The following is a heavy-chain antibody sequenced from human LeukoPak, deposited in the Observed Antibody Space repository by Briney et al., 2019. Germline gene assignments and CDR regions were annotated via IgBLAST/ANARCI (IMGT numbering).Heavy chain of an antibody. CDR1: GFTVSSNY. D-gene: IGHD6-13*01. CDR2: IYSGGST. CDR3: ARDFDSSSWYGS. V-gene: IGHV3-66*01. J-gene: IGHJ3*01. Sequence: GGSLRLSCAASGFTVSSNYMSWVRQAPGKGLEWASVIYSGGSTYYADSVKGRFTISRDNSKNTLYLQMNSLRAEDTAVYYCARDFDSSSWYGSWGQGTMVTVSS.